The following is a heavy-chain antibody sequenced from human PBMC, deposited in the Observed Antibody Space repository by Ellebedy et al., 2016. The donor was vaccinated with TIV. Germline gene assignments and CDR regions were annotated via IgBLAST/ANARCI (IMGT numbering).Heavy chain of an antibody. V-gene: IGHV3-7*03. CDR1: GFTFSSYW. CDR3: ARDSGPVLLWFGELLGGWFDP. CDR2: IKQDGSEK. Sequence: GESLKISCAASGFTFSSYWMSWVRQAPGKGLEWVANIKQDGSEKYYVDSVKGRFPISRDNAKNSLYLQMNSLRAEDTAVYYCARDSGPVLLWFGELLGGWFDPWGQGTLVTVSS. J-gene: IGHJ5*02. D-gene: IGHD3-10*01.